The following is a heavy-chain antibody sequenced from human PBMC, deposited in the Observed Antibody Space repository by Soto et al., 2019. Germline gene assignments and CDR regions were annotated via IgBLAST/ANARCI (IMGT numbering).Heavy chain of an antibody. Sequence: GGSLRLSCAASGFTFSSYGMHWVRQAPGKGLEWVAVIWYDGSNKYYADSVKGRFTISRDNSKNTLYLQMNSLRAEDTAVYYCARDSGIAAAGYYYYGMDVWGQGTTVTVSS. CDR1: GFTFSSYG. D-gene: IGHD6-13*01. CDR2: IWYDGSNK. CDR3: ARDSGIAAAGYYYYGMDV. J-gene: IGHJ6*02. V-gene: IGHV3-33*01.